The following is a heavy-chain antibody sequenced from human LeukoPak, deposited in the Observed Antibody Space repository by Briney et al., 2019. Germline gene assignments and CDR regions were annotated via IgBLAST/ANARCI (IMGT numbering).Heavy chain of an antibody. CDR3: ARDMSTRVTPISYAFDV. D-gene: IGHD4-23*01. Sequence: SETLSLTCNVSGGSISSYYWSWIRQPAGKGLEWIGRIYTSGSTDYNPSLKSRVTMSVDTSKNQFSLKVNSVTAADTAVYYCARDMSTRVTPISYAFDVWGQGTMVTVSS. CDR2: IYTSGST. V-gene: IGHV4-4*07. J-gene: IGHJ3*01. CDR1: GGSISSYY.